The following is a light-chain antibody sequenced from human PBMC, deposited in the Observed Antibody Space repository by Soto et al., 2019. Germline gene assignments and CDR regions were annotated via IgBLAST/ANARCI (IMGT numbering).Light chain of an antibody. CDR2: SIS. V-gene: IGLV1-40*01. CDR1: SSNIGAGYG. J-gene: IGLJ3*02. Sequence: QSVLTQPPSVSGAPGQRVTISCTGSSSNIGAGYGVHWYQQLPGTAPKLLIYSISHRPSGVPDRFSGSKSGTSASLAITGLQAEDEAEYYCQSYDSRLSGYWVFGGGTKLTVL. CDR3: QSYDSRLSGYWV.